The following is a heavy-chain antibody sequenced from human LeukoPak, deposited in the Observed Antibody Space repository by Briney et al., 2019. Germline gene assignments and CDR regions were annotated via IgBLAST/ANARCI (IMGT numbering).Heavy chain of an antibody. CDR1: GFTFSIYA. CDR2: ITGNGGGT. D-gene: IGHD5-18*01. J-gene: IGHJ4*02. CDR3: ARMSRGYTYAYTDS. Sequence: GGSLRLSCAASGFTFSIYAMSWVRQAPGKGLEWVSGITGNGGGTHYADSVKGRFTISRDNSRDTLFLQMNSLRAEDTAVYYCARMSRGYTYAYTDSWGQGTLVTVSP. V-gene: IGHV3-23*01.